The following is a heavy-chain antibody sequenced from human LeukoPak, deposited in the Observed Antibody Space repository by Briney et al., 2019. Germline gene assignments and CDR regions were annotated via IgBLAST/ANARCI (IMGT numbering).Heavy chain of an antibody. CDR3: ARMITGTTFGY. D-gene: IGHD1-20*01. J-gene: IGHJ4*02. V-gene: IGHV3-48*04. CDR2: ISSSGSTI. Sequence: GGSLRLSCAASGFTFSSYSMNWVRQAPGKGLEWVSYISSSGSTIYYADSVRGRFTISRDNAKNSLYLQMNSLSAEDTAVYYCARMITGTTFGYWGQETLVTVSS. CDR1: GFTFSSYS.